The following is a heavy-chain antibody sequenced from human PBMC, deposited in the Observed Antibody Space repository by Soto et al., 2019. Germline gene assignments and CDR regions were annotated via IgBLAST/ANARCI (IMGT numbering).Heavy chain of an antibody. Sequence: EVQLLESGGGLVQPGGSLRLSCAASGFTFSSYAMSWVRQAPGKGLEWVSAISGSGGSTYYADSVKGWFTISRDNSKNTLYLQMNRLRAEDTDVCYCAQGCGGDCYGDLGGMDVWGQGTTVTVSS. CDR1: GFTFSSYA. D-gene: IGHD2-21*02. CDR3: AQGCGGDCYGDLGGMDV. CDR2: ISGSGGST. V-gene: IGHV3-23*01. J-gene: IGHJ6*02.